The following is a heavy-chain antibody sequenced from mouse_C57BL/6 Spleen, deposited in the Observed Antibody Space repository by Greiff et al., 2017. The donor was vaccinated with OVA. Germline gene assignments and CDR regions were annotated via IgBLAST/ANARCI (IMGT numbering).Heavy chain of an antibody. Sequence: EVQLQQSGPELVKPGASVKISCKASGYTFTDYYMNWVKQSHGKSLEWIGDINSNNGGTSYNQKFKGKATLTVDKSSSTAYMELRSLTSEDSAVYYCARGVVYYDYDYYAMDYWGQGTSVTVSS. D-gene: IGHD2-4*01. CDR2: INSNNGGT. CDR3: ARGVVYYDYDYYAMDY. J-gene: IGHJ4*01. CDR1: GYTFTDYY. V-gene: IGHV1-26*01.